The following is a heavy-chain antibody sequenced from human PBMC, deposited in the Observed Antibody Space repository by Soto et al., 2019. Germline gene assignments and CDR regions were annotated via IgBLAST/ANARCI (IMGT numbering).Heavy chain of an antibody. Sequence: PGESMKVSCKGSGYRFTSYWIGWVGQMPGKGLEWMGIIYPGDSDTRYSPSFQGQVTISADKSISTAYLQWNSLKASDTAMYYCAKHGVGDILTGQPDYWGQGTLLTVSS. CDR2: IYPGDSDT. CDR3: AKHGVGDILTGQPDY. V-gene: IGHV5-51*01. CDR1: GYRFTSYW. D-gene: IGHD3-9*01. J-gene: IGHJ4*02.